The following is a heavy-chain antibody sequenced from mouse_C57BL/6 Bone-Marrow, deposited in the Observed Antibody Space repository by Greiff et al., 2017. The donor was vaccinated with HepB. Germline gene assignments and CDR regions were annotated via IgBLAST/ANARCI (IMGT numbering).Heavy chain of an antibody. CDR1: GFTFSSYA. CDR2: ISSGGDYI. Sequence: DVQLVESGEGLVKPGGSLKLSCAASGFTFSSYAMSWVRQTPEKRLEWVAYISSGGDYIYYADTVKGRFTISRDNARNTLYLQMSSLKSEDTAMDYCTREGSTMITTDYYAMDYWGQGTSVTVSS. J-gene: IGHJ4*01. D-gene: IGHD2-4*01. CDR3: TREGSTMITTDYYAMDY. V-gene: IGHV5-9-1*02.